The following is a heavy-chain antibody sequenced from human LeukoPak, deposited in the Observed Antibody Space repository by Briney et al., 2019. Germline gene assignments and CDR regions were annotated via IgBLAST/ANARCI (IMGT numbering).Heavy chain of an antibody. J-gene: IGHJ4*02. D-gene: IGHD2-15*01. Sequence: PSETLSLTCTVSGGSISSYYWSRIRQPPGKGLEWIGYIYYSGSTNYNPSLKSRVTISVDTSKNQFSLKLSSVTAADTAVYYCARLGRHGYRSGGSCYDAGYWGQGTLVTVSS. CDR2: IYYSGST. V-gene: IGHV4-59*08. CDR3: ARLGRHGYRSGGSCYDAGY. CDR1: GGSISSYY.